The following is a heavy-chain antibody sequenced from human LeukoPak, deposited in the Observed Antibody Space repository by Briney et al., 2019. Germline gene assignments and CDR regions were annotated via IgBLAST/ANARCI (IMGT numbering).Heavy chain of an antibody. CDR3: AKLYGYSYGYIDF. D-gene: IGHD5-18*01. CDR2: ISWNSGDI. CDR1: GFTFDDFA. J-gene: IGHJ4*02. Sequence: GGSLRLSCAASGFTFDDFALHWVRQAPGKGLEWVSGISWNSGDIGYADSVKGRFTISRDSAKNSLYLQMNSLRAEDTALYYCAKLYGYSYGYIDFWGQGTLVTVSS. V-gene: IGHV3-9*01.